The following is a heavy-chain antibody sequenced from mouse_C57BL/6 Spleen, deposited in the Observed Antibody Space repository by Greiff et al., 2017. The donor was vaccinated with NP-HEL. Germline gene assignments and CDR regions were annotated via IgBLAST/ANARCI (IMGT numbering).Heavy chain of an antibody. CDR1: GYTFTSYW. CDR2: IDPNSGGT. V-gene: IGHV1-72*01. CDR3: AKDSSGYDWYFDV. Sequence: QVQLQQPGAELVKPGASVKLSCKASGYTFTSYWMHWVKQRPGRGLEWIGTIDPNSGGTKYNEKFKSKATLTVDKPSSTAYMQLSSLTSEDSAVYYCAKDSSGYDWYFDVWGTGTTVTVSS. D-gene: IGHD3-2*02. J-gene: IGHJ1*03.